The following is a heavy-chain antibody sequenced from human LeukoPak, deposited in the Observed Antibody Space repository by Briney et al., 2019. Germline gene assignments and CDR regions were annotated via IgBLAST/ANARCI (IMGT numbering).Heavy chain of an antibody. CDR1: GYTLTELS. CDR2: INAGNGNT. Sequence: ASVKVSCKVSGYTLTELSMHWVRQAPGKGLEWMGWINAGNGNTKYSQKFQGRVTITRDTSASTAYMELSSLRSEDTAVYYCAREDGSGSATFDYWGQGTLVTVSS. J-gene: IGHJ4*02. D-gene: IGHD3-10*01. V-gene: IGHV1-3*01. CDR3: AREDGSGSATFDY.